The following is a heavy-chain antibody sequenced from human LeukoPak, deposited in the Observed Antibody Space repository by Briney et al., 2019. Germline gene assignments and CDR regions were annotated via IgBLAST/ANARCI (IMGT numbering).Heavy chain of an antibody. Sequence: GGSLRLSCAASGFSFSTYDMNWVRQAPGQGLEWVSYISSGGTTINYAGSVKGRFTVSRDNANNSLYLQMNSLRAGDTAVYYCARVNSGSYFDYWGQGTLVTVSS. J-gene: IGHJ4*02. V-gene: IGHV3-48*03. CDR1: GFSFSTYD. CDR2: ISSGGTTI. CDR3: ARVNSGSYFDY. D-gene: IGHD1-26*01.